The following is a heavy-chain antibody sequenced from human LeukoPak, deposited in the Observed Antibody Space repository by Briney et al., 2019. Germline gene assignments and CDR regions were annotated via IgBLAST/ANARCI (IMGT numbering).Heavy chain of an antibody. V-gene: IGHV1-69*01. CDR1: GGTFSSYA. J-gene: IGHJ4*02. CDR2: IIPIFGTA. Sequence: GSSVKVSCKASGGTFSSYAISWVRQAPGQGLEWMGGIIPIFGTANYAQKFQGRVTITADESTSTAYMELSSLRSEDTAVYYCATSGHFWSGYFDYWGQGTLVTVSS. CDR3: ATSGHFWSGYFDY. D-gene: IGHD3-3*02.